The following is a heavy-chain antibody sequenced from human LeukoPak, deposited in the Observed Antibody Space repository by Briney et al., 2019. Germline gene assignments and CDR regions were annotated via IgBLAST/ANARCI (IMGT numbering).Heavy chain of an antibody. Sequence: PSETLSLTCTVSGGSISSYYWSWIRQPAGKGLEWIGRIYTSGSTNYNPSLKSRVTMSVDTSKNQFSLKLSSVTAADTAVCYCARNGLGYYDILTPEPRFDYWGQGTLVTVSS. CDR2: IYTSGST. D-gene: IGHD3-9*01. CDR1: GGSISSYY. V-gene: IGHV4-4*07. CDR3: ARNGLGYYDILTPEPRFDY. J-gene: IGHJ4*02.